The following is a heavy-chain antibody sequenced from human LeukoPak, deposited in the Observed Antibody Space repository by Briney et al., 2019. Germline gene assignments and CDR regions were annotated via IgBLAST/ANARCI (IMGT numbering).Heavy chain of an antibody. CDR3: AKWQYYGSGDDY. Sequence: PGGSLRLSCAASGFTFDDYGMSWVRQAPGKGLEWVSGINWNGGSTGYADSVKGRFTISRDNAKNSLYLQMNSLRAEDTAIYYCAKWQYYGSGDDYWGQGTLVTVSS. V-gene: IGHV3-20*04. CDR1: GFTFDDYG. J-gene: IGHJ4*02. D-gene: IGHD3-10*01. CDR2: INWNGGST.